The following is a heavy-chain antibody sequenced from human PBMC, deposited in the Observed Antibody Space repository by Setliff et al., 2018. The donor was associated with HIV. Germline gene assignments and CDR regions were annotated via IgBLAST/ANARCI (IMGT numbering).Heavy chain of an antibody. Sequence: QAGGSLRLSCAASGFAFSNYGMHWVRQAPGKGLEWVAVIWFDGSSKYYADSVKGRFTISRDNSKSTLYLQMNSLRVEDTAVYYCVIGDRYSTGWGFDYWGQGTLVTVSS. J-gene: IGHJ4*02. D-gene: IGHD6-19*01. CDR3: VIGDRYSTGWGFDY. CDR2: IWFDGSSK. CDR1: GFAFSNYG. V-gene: IGHV3-33*01.